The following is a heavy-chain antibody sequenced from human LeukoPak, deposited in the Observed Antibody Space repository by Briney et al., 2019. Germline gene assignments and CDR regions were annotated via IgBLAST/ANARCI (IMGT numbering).Heavy chain of an antibody. J-gene: IGHJ6*02. V-gene: IGHV1-24*01. D-gene: IGHD3-22*01. Sequence: ASVKVSCKVSGYTLTELSMDWVRQAPGKGLEWMGGFDPEDGETIYAQKFQGRVTMTEDTSTDTAYMELSSLRSEDTAVYYCATDRGYYDSSGDYYGMDVWGQGTTVTVSS. CDR2: FDPEDGET. CDR3: ATDRGYYDSSGDYYGMDV. CDR1: GYTLTELS.